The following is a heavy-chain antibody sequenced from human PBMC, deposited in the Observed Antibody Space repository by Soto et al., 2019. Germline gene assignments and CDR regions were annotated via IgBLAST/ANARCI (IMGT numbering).Heavy chain of an antibody. CDR2: IYHSGST. D-gene: IGHD2-2*01. J-gene: IGHJ5*02. CDR1: GGSISSGGYS. V-gene: IGHV4-30-2*01. Sequence: SETLSLTCAVSGGSISSGGYSWSWIRQPPGKGLEWIGYIYHSGSTYYNPSLKSRVTISVNRSKNQFSLKLSSVTAADTAVYYCARELGYCSSTSCYDWFDPWGQGTLVTVSS. CDR3: ARELGYCSSTSCYDWFDP.